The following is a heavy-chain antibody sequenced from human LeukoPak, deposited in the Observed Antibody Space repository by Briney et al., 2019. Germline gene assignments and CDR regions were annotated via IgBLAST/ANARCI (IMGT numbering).Heavy chain of an antibody. CDR2: ISYDGSNK. V-gene: IGHV3-30*04. CDR1: GFTFSSYA. CDR3: ARDGPYYDILTGYNYFDY. J-gene: IGHJ4*02. D-gene: IGHD3-9*01. Sequence: PGGSLRLSCAASGFTFSSYAMHRVRQAPGKGLEWVAVISYDGSNKYYADSVKGRFTISRDNSKNTLYLQMNSLRAEDTAVYYCARDGPYYDILTGYNYFDYWGQGTLVTVSS.